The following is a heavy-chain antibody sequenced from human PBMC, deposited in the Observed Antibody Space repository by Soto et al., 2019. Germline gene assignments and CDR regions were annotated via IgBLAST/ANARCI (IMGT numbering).Heavy chain of an antibody. CDR1: GGTFSSYA. D-gene: IGHD5-18*01. CDR3: ARVMAMAPGGFDY. Sequence: AASVKVSCKASGGTFSSYAISWVRQAPGQGLEWMGGIIPIFGTANYAQKFQGRVTITADESTSTAYMELSSLRSEDTAVYYCARVMAMAPGGFDYWGQGTLVTVSS. CDR2: IIPIFGTA. J-gene: IGHJ4*02. V-gene: IGHV1-69*13.